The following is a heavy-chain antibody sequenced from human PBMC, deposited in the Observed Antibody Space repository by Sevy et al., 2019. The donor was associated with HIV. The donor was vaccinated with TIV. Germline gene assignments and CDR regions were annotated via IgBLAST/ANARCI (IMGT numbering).Heavy chain of an antibody. CDR2: IYYSGST. V-gene: IGHV4-61*01. J-gene: IGHJ6*02. D-gene: IGHD6-19*01. CDR1: GGSVSSGSYY. CDR3: ARDVGGYSSGWYPPGYYYYGMDV. Sequence: LSLTCTVSGGSVSSGSYYWSWIRQPPGKGLEWIGYIYYSGSTNYNPSLKSRVTISVDTSKNQFSLKLSSVTAAGTAVYYCARDVGGYSSGWYPPGYYYYGMDVWGQGTTVTVSS.